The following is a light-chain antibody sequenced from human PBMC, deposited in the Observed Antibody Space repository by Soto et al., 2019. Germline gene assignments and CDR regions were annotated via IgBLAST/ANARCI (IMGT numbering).Light chain of an antibody. CDR1: SSDVGGYDS. Sequence: QSALTQPASVSGSPGQSIAISCTGTSSDVGGYDSVSWYQHHPGKAPKLMIYDVNSRPSGVSNRFSGSKSRNTDSRTISGLRAEDAADYYCSSYTSTSTHVAFGGGTKLTVL. CDR3: SSYTSTSTHVA. J-gene: IGLJ2*01. CDR2: DVN. V-gene: IGLV2-14*03.